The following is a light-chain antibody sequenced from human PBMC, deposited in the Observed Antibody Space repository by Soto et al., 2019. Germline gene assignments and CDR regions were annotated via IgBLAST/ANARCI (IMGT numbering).Light chain of an antibody. CDR2: DVS. J-gene: IGLJ1*01. CDR3: SSYTSSSTYF. Sequence: QSALTQPASVSGSPGQSITISCTGTSSDVGGYNYVSWYQQHPGKAPKLMIYDVSNRPSGVSNRFSGSKSGNTASLTISGLQAEYEADYYCSSYTSSSTYFFGTGTKVTVL. CDR1: SSDVGGYNY. V-gene: IGLV2-14*01.